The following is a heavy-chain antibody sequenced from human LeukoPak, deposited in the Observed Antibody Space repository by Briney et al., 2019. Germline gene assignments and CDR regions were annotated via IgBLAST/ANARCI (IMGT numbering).Heavy chain of an antibody. V-gene: IGHV3-23*01. J-gene: IGHJ4*02. D-gene: IGHD3-16*02. CDR3: AKEGDYVWGSYRPIKHNYYFDY. Sequence: GGSLRLSCAASGFTFSSYAMSWVRQAPGKGLEWVSAISGSGGSTYYADSVKGRFTISRDNSKNTLYLQMNSLRAEDTAVYYCAKEGDYVWGSYRPIKHNYYFDYWGQGTLVTVSS. CDR1: GFTFSSYA. CDR2: ISGSGGST.